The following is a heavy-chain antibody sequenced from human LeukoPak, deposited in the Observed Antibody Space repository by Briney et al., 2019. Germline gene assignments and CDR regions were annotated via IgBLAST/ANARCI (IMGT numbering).Heavy chain of an antibody. Sequence: GGTLRLSCAASGFTFSNYGLSWVRQAPGKGLEWVSGITGSGGSTYYADSVKGRFTISRDNSKNTLYLQMNSLRAEDTAVYYCAKDYGDYGISAYWGQGTLVTVSS. CDR1: GFTFSNYG. J-gene: IGHJ4*02. CDR3: AKDYGDYGISAY. D-gene: IGHD4-17*01. V-gene: IGHV3-23*01. CDR2: ITGSGGST.